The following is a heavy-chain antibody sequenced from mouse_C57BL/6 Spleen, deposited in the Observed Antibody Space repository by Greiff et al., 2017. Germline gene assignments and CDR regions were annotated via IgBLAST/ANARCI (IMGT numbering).Heavy chain of an antibody. J-gene: IGHJ4*01. CDR1: GYTFTSYW. D-gene: IGHD2-3*01. CDR2: IYPGSGST. CDR3: ARLDGYYDYAMDY. V-gene: IGHV1-55*01. Sequence: QVQLQQSGAELVKPGASVKMSCKASGYTFTSYWITWVKQRPGQGLEWIGDIYPGSGSTNYNEKLKSKATLTVDTSSSTAYMQLSSLTSEDSAVYYCARLDGYYDYAMDYWGQGTSVTVSS.